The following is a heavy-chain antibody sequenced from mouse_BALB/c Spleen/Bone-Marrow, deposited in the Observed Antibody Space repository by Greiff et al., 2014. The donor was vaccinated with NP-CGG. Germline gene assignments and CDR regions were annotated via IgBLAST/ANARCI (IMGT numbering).Heavy chain of an antibody. CDR1: GFTFSSYG. CDR3: ARERDGYFRDAMDY. Sequence: VQLQQSGGGLVQPGGSLKLSCAASGFTFSSYGMSWVRQTPDKRLELVATINSNGGSTYYPDSVKGRFTISRDNAKNTLYLQMSSLESEDTAMYYCARERDGYFRDAMDYWGQGTSVTVSS. CDR2: INSNGGST. J-gene: IGHJ4*01. D-gene: IGHD2-3*01. V-gene: IGHV5-6-3*01.